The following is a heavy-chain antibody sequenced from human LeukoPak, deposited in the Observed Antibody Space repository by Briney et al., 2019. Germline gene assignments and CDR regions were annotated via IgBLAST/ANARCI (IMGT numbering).Heavy chain of an antibody. CDR3: AREGNGDYFFDY. V-gene: IGHV4-30-4*01. J-gene: IGHJ4*02. CDR2: IYYSGST. D-gene: IGHD4-17*01. CDR1: GGSISSGDYY. Sequence: SQTQSLTCTVSGGSISSGDYYWSWIRQPPGKGLEWIGYIYYSGSTYYNPSLKSRVTISVDTSKNQFSLKLSSATAADTAVYYCAREGNGDYFFDYWGQGTLVTVSS.